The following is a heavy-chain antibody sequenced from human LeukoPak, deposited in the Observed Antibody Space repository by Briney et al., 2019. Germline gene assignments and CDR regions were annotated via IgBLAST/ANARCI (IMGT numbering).Heavy chain of an antibody. CDR1: GYTFTGYY. CDR2: INPSGGST. D-gene: IGHD5-24*01. CDR3: ARDQATNGFDY. J-gene: IGHJ4*02. V-gene: IGHV1-46*01. Sequence: ASVKVSCKASGYTFTGYYMHWVRQAPGQGLEWMGIINPSGGSTSYAQKFQGRVTMTRDTSTSTVYMELSSLRSEDTAVYYCARDQATNGFDYWGQGTLVTVSS.